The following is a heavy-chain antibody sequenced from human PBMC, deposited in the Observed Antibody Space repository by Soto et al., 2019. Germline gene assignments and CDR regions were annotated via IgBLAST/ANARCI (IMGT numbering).Heavy chain of an antibody. CDR1: GFTFSSYA. Sequence: GGSLRLSCAASGFTFSSYAMSWVRQAPGKGLEWVSAISGSGGSTYYADSGKGRFTISRDNSKNTLYLQMNSLRAEDTAVYYCAKDYYGSGSSPSFDYWGQGTLVTVSS. J-gene: IGHJ4*02. D-gene: IGHD3-10*01. CDR2: ISGSGGST. V-gene: IGHV3-23*01. CDR3: AKDYYGSGSSPSFDY.